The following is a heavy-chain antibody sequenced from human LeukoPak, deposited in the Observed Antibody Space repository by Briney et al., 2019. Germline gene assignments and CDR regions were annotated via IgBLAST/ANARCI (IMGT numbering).Heavy chain of an antibody. D-gene: IGHD6-13*01. Sequence: VASVKVSCKASGGIFSNYAISWVRQAPGQGLEWMGWINPNSAGTNYAQKFQGRVTMTRDTSISTAYMELNRLTSDDTAVYYCARGGSSSTWFHNDFWGQGTLVTVSS. CDR1: GGIFSNYA. CDR3: ARGGSSSTWFHNDF. V-gene: IGHV1-2*02. CDR2: INPNSAGT. J-gene: IGHJ4*02.